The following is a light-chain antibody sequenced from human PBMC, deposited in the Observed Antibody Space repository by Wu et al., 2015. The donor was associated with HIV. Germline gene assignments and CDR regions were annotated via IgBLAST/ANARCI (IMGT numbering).Light chain of an antibody. J-gene: IGKJ5*01. CDR3: QQHANWPLT. CDR1: QSVTYA. V-gene: IGKV3-11*01. CDR2: DAS. Sequence: ETVLTQSPATLSFSPGERATLSCRASQSVTYALAWYQQKRGQPPRLLIYDASKRAAGIPDRFSGSGSGTDYGLTISSLEPEDSAVYYCQQHANWPLTFGQGTRLEIK.